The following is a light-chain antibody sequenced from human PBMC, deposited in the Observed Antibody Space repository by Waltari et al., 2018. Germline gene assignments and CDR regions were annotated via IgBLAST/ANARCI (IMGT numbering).Light chain of an antibody. CDR1: TLRDYY. V-gene: IGLV3-19*01. CDR3: SSRDGSVNLHV. CDR2: GKN. J-gene: IGLJ1*01. Sequence: SSDLTQDPAVSVAVGQTVKITCQGDTLRDYYASWYQKRPGQAPILVLYGKNNRPTGISDRFSGSTSGNTASLTLTGAQAEDEAEYYCSSRDGSVNLHVFGAGTQVTVL.